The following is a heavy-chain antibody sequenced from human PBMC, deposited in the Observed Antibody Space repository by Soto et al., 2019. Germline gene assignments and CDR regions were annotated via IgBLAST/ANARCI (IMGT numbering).Heavy chain of an antibody. Sequence: QLHLVQSGAVVKKPGASVTVSCSASGYPVTAYYMHWVRQAPGRGLEWMGGINPATGAAKYTQTFKGRVTMPRDTSTSTVFMEPSGLTSEDTAVFYWARGGGVGVAGSAAFDMWGQGTLVTVSS. J-gene: IGHJ3*02. CDR1: GYPVTAYY. CDR2: INPATGAA. D-gene: IGHD3-3*01. CDR3: ARGGGVGVAGSAAFDM. V-gene: IGHV1-2*02.